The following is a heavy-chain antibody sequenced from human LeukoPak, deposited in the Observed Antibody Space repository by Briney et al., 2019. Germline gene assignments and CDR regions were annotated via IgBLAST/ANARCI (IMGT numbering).Heavy chain of an antibody. CDR1: GNYW. CDR2: INSDGSWT. CDR3: VSFYETY. Sequence: GGSLRLSCAASGNYWMYWVRQAPGKGLVWVSHINSDGSWTSYADSVKGRFTISKDNAKNTVYLQMNSLRAEVTAVYYCVSFYETYWGRGTLVTVSS. J-gene: IGHJ4*02. D-gene: IGHD2/OR15-2a*01. V-gene: IGHV3-74*01.